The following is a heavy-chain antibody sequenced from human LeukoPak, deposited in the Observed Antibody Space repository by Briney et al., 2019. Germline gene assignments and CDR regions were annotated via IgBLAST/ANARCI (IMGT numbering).Heavy chain of an antibody. CDR1: GGSIFTTSYY. CDR2: IYYSGSA. Sequence: KSSGTLSLTCTGAGGSIFTTSYYWDWIRQSPGMGLEWIGSIYYSGSAYHSPSLKSRLTVYVDTSKNQFFLRLTSVTAADTAVYYCARRVAVAGRNHFDDWGQGTLVTVSS. CDR3: ARRVAVAGRNHFDD. V-gene: IGHV4-39*01. J-gene: IGHJ4*02. D-gene: IGHD6-19*01.